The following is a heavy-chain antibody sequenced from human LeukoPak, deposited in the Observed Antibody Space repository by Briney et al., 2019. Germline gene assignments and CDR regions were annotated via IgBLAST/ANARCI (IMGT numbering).Heavy chain of an antibody. CDR1: GFTFSSYA. CDR3: AKGEGSGWSGDAFDI. CDR2: ISGSGGST. V-gene: IGHV3-23*01. Sequence: GGSLRLSCAASGFTFSSYAMSWVRQAPGKGLERVSAISGSGGSTYYADSVKGRFTISRDNSKNTLYLQMNSLRAEDTAVYYCAKGEGSGWSGDAFDIWGQGTMVTVSS. J-gene: IGHJ3*02. D-gene: IGHD6-19*01.